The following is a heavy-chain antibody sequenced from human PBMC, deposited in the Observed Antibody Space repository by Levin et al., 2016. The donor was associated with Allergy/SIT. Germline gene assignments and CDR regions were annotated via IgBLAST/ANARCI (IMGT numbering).Heavy chain of an antibody. CDR3: VSGWYQAFDY. D-gene: IGHD6-19*01. CDR2: ISSNGGST. V-gene: IGHV3-64D*06. CDR1: GFTFSSYA. J-gene: IGHJ4*02. Sequence: GESLKISCSASGFTFSSYAMHWVRQAPGKGLEYVSAISSNGGSTYYADSVKGRFTISRDNSKNTLYLQMSSLRAEDTAVYYCVSGWYQAFDYWGQGTLVTVSS.